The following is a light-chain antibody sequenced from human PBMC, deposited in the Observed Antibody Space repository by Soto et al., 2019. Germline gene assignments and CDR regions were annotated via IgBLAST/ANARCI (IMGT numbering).Light chain of an antibody. CDR1: QSISSN. Sequence: DIQMTQSPSSLSASVVDRVTITCRPSQSISSNLNWYQQKPGKAPKLLIYAASSLQSGVPSRFSGGGSGTDFTLTISSLQPEDFATYSCQQSYSTPLTFGGGTKVDIK. CDR3: QQSYSTPLT. CDR2: AAS. V-gene: IGKV1-39*01. J-gene: IGKJ4*01.